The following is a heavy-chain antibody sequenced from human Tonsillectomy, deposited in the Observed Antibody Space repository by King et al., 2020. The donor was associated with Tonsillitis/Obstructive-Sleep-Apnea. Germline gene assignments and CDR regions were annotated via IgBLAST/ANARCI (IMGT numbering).Heavy chain of an antibody. V-gene: IGHV1-2*04. Sequence: VQLVESGAEVKKPGASVKVSCKASGYTFTGYYMHWVRQAPGQGLEWMGWINPNNGGTNYAQKFQGWVTLTRDTCISTAYLALSRLRSDDTAVYYCARDRAAARRGNWFDPWGQGTLVTVSS. J-gene: IGHJ5*02. D-gene: IGHD6-13*01. CDR2: INPNNGGT. CDR3: ARDRAAARRGNWFDP. CDR1: GYTFTGYY.